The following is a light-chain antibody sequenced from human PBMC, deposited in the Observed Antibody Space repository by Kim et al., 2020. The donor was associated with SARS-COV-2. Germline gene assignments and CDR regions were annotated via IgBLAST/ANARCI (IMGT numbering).Light chain of an antibody. CDR2: DAS. CDR1: QNVDIN. J-gene: IGKJ1*01. Sequence: EIVMTQSPDTLAVSPGDRATLSCRASQNVDINLAWYQQKPGQPPRLLIYDASTRATGVPARFSGSGSGTDFTLTISSLQSDDLALYYCQHYNRWPPWMFGRGTKVDIK. V-gene: IGKV3-15*01. CDR3: QHYNRWPPWM.